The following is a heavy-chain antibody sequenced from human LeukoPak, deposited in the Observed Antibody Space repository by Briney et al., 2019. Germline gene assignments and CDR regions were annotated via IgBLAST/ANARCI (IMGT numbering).Heavy chain of an antibody. V-gene: IGHV3-23*01. CDR3: TKGLRGIVFYPMDV. CDR2: ISGDSYDR. CDR1: GFTFSNYV. J-gene: IGHJ6*02. Sequence: PGGSLRLSCAASGFTFSNYVMIWVRQAPGKGLEWVSGISGDSYDRYYVDSVKGRFTISRDNSKNTLFLQMDSLRAEDTAVYYCTKGLRGIVFYPMDVWGQGTTVTVSS. D-gene: IGHD2/OR15-2a*01.